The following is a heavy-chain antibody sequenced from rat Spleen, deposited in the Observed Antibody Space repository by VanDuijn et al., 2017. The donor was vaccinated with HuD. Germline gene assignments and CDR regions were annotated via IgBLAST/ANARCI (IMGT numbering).Heavy chain of an antibody. CDR1: GFTFSDYN. CDR2: ISYDGSSN. Sequence: EVQMVESGGGLVQPGRSLKLSCAASGFTFSDYNMAWVRQAPKKGLEWVAFISYDGSSNYYRDSVKGRVTISRDNAKSTLYLQMDSLRSEDTATYYCTTDRTGALMDAWGQGASVTVSS. V-gene: IGHV5-20*01. D-gene: IGHD5-1*01. J-gene: IGHJ4*01. CDR3: TTDRTGALMDA.